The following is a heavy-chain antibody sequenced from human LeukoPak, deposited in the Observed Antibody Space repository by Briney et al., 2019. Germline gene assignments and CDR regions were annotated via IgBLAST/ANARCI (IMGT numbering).Heavy chain of an antibody. CDR1: GFTFSSYA. Sequence: GGSLRLSCAASGFTFSSYAMSWVRQAPGKGLEWVSAISGSGGSTYYADSVKGRFTISRDNSKNTLYLQMNSLRAEDTAVYYCARDCSSTSCYGFDYWGQRTLVTVSS. CDR2: ISGSGGST. D-gene: IGHD2-2*01. J-gene: IGHJ4*02. CDR3: ARDCSSTSCYGFDY. V-gene: IGHV3-23*01.